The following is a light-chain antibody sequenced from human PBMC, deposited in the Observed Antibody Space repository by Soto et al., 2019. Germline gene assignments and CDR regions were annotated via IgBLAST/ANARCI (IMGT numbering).Light chain of an antibody. CDR2: ETF. CDR3: QQRSNWWT. CDR1: ESVSTN. Sequence: EIEITQSPATLSLAPGERVTLSCRASESVSTNLAWYEQKPGQAPRLLIYETFNTATGVPARFSGSGSRTDFTLTISSLEPEDFAVDYCQQRSNWWTFGQGTQVDIK. V-gene: IGKV3-11*01. J-gene: IGKJ1*01.